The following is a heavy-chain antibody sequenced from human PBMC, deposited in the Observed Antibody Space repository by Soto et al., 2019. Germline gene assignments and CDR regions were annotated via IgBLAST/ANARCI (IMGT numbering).Heavy chain of an antibody. V-gene: IGHV3-7*05. Sequence: PGGSLRLSCAASGFTFSSYWMSWVRQAPGKGLEWVANIKQDGSEKYYVDSVKGRFTISRDNAKNSLYLQMNSLRAEDTAVYYCARGPPKAIFGVNYYYYYGMDVWGQGTTVTVSS. CDR1: GFTFSSYW. J-gene: IGHJ6*02. CDR2: IKQDGSEK. CDR3: ARGPPKAIFGVNYYYYYGMDV. D-gene: IGHD3-3*01.